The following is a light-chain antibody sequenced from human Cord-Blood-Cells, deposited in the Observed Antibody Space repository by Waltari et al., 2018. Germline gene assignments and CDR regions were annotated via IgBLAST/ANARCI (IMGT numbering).Light chain of an antibody. Sequence: QSALTQPASVSGSPGQSITISCTGTSRDGGGYNYVSWYQQHPGKAPKLMIYDGIKRPSGVSIRFSGSKSGHTASLTISRLQADDEADYYCSSYTSSSTLVFGGGTKLTVL. CDR2: DGI. CDR1: SRDGGGYNY. V-gene: IGLV2-14*01. J-gene: IGLJ2*01. CDR3: SSYTSSSTLV.